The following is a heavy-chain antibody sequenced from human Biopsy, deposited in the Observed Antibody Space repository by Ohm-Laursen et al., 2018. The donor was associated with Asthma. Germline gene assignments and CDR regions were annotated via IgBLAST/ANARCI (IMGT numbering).Heavy chain of an antibody. J-gene: IGHJ6*02. CDR2: ISVYNSDT. CDR3: ARAVDYSHYYGIDV. CDR1: GYTFNSAG. Sequence: ASVKVSCKTSGYTFNSAGITWVRQAPGQGLEWMGWISVYNSDTKVAQKLQDRVTMITDTSTSTAYMELRSLRSDDTAVYFCARAVDYSHYYGIDVWGQGTTVTVS. D-gene: IGHD3-10*01. V-gene: IGHV1-18*01.